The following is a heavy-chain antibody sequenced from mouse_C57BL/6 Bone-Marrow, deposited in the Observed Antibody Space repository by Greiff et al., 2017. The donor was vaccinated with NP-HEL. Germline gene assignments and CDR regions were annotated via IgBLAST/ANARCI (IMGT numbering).Heavy chain of an antibody. J-gene: IGHJ2*01. CDR2: ISNLAYSI. CDR3: ARLTTTVVFDY. D-gene: IGHD1-1*01. V-gene: IGHV5-15*01. CDR1: GFTFSDYG. Sequence: EVKLVESGGGLVQPGGSLKLSCAASGFTFSDYGMAWVRQAPRKGPEWVAFISNLAYSIYYADTVTGRFTISRENAKNTLYLEMSSLRSEDTAMYYCARLTTTVVFDYWGQGTTLTVSS.